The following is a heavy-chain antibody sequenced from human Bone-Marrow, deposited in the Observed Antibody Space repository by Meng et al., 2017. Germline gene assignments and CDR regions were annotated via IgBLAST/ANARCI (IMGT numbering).Heavy chain of an antibody. Sequence: GESLKISCAASGFTFSNAWMTWVRQAPGKGLEWVANIKPDGSEEYYLDSVKGRFTISRDNAKNSLSLQMSSLRAEDTAVYYCARDRATTLPHNYLGYWGQGTPVPSPQ. CDR3: ARDRATTLPHNYLGY. J-gene: IGHJ4*02. D-gene: IGHD1-14*01. CDR2: IKPDGSEE. V-gene: IGHV3-7*01. CDR1: GFTFSNAW.